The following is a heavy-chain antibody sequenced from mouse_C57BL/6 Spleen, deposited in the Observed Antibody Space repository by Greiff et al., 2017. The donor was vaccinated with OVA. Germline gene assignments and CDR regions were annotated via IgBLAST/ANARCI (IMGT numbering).Heavy chain of an antibody. V-gene: IGHV1-72*01. CDR3: ARTTTVVATRAMDY. J-gene: IGHJ4*01. CDR2: IDPNSGGT. CDR1: GYTFTSYW. D-gene: IGHD1-1*01. Sequence: QVQLQQPGAELVKPGASVKLSCKASGYTFTSYWMHWVKQRPGRGLVWIGRIDPNSGGTKYNEKLKSKATLTVDKPSSTAYMQLSSLTSEDSAVYYCARTTTVVATRAMDYWGQGTSVTVSS.